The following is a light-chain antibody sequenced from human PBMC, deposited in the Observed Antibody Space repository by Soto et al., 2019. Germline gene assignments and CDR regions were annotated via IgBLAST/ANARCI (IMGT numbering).Light chain of an antibody. CDR2: DSS. V-gene: IGKV3-11*01. CDR1: QSVSSSY. J-gene: IGKJ1*01. CDR3: QPRSDWPWT. Sequence: EIVLTQSPGTLSLSPGERATLSCRASQSVSSSYLAWYRQKPGQAPRLLIYDSSNRAAGIPARFSGSGSGTDFTLTVSSLEPEDFVVYYCQPRSDWPWTFGQGTKVDIK.